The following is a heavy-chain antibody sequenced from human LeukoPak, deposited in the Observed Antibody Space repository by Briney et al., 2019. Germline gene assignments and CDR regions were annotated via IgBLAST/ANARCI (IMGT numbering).Heavy chain of an antibody. CDR1: GFTFSSYA. CDR3: AKDPGSGWFNWFDP. V-gene: IGHV3-23*01. D-gene: IGHD6-19*01. CDR2: ISGSGGTT. J-gene: IGHJ5*02. Sequence: GGSLRLSCAASGFTFSSYAMHWVRQAPGKGLEWVSAISGSGGTTYYADSVKGRFTISRDNSKNTLYLQMNSLRAEDTAVYYCAKDPGSGWFNWFDPWGQGTLVTVSS.